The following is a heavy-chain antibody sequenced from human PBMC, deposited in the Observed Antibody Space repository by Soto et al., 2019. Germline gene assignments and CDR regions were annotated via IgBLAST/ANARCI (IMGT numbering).Heavy chain of an antibody. CDR3: AREEASYGMDV. Sequence: QVQLVQSGAEVKKPGASVKVSCKASGYTFTSYDINWVRQATGQGLEWMGWMNPNSGNTGYAQKFQGRVTMTRNTSVITAYMELNSPRSEDTAVYYCAREEASYGMDVWGQGTTVTVSS. CDR2: MNPNSGNT. V-gene: IGHV1-8*01. CDR1: GYTFTSYD. J-gene: IGHJ6*02.